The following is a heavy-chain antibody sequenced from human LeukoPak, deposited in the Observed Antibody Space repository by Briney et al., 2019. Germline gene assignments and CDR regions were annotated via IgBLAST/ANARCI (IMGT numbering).Heavy chain of an antibody. D-gene: IGHD3-10*02. CDR3: AELGITMIGGV. Sequence: PGGSLRLSCAASGFTFNNYWMAWVRQAPGKGLEWVANINLDGNEKYYVDSVKGRFTISRDNAKKSLYLQMNSLRAEDTAVYYCAELGITMIGGVWGKGTTVTISS. CDR2: INLDGNEK. CDR1: GFTFNNYW. J-gene: IGHJ6*04. V-gene: IGHV3-7*01.